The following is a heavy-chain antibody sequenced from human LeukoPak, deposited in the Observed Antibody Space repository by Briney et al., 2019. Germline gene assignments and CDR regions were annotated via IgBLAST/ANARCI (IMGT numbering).Heavy chain of an antibody. D-gene: IGHD6-13*01. J-gene: IGHJ4*02. Sequence: GGSLRLSCAAFGVTFSSSSMNLVRQAPGKGLEWVSYISGGSSTIHYADSVKGRFTISRDNAKNSLYLQMNSLRDEDTALYYCARDYGYSSSFDYWGQGTLVTVSS. CDR1: GVTFSSSS. V-gene: IGHV3-48*02. CDR3: ARDYGYSSSFDY. CDR2: ISGGSSTI.